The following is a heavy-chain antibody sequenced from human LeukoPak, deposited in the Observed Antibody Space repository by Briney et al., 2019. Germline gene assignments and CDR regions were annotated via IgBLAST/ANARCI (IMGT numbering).Heavy chain of an antibody. Sequence: SETLSLTCAVYGGSFSGYCWSWIRQPPGKGLEWIGEINHSASTNYNPSLKIQVIISVDTSKNQSSLKLSSVTAADTALYYCARPIAAAGSLVVWFAPWGQGTLVTVSS. CDR2: INHSAST. D-gene: IGHD6-13*01. J-gene: IGHJ5*02. CDR3: ARPIAAAGSLVVWFAP. V-gene: IGHV4-34*01. CDR1: GGSFSGYC.